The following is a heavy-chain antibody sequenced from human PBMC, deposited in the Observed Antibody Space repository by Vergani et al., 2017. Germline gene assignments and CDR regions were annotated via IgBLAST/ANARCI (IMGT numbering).Heavy chain of an antibody. Sequence: QLQLQESGSGLVKPSQTLSLTCAVSGGSISSGGYSWSWIRQPPGKGLEWIGYIYHSGSTYYNPSLKSRVTISVDRSKNQFSLKLSSVTAADTAVYYCARGLGYCSGGSCHVYGDYEAWGQGTLVTVSS. V-gene: IGHV4-30-2*01. CDR2: IYHSGST. CDR1: GGSISSGGYS. J-gene: IGHJ5*02. D-gene: IGHD2-15*01. CDR3: ARGLGYCSGGSCHVYGDYEA.